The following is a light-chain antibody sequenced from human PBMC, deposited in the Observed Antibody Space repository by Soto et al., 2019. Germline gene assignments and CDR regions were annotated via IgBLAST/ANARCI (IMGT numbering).Light chain of an antibody. CDR3: QQYAGWPLT. CDR2: KTS. V-gene: IGKV3-15*01. CDR1: QSIGTH. J-gene: IGKJ4*01. Sequence: EVVMTQSPATVSVSPGERTSLSCRASQSIGTHLGWYQQKPGQAPRLLISKTSTRATGVPARFSGSGSGTEFTLTISSLQSEDIAVYYCQQYAGWPLTFGGGTKVDIK.